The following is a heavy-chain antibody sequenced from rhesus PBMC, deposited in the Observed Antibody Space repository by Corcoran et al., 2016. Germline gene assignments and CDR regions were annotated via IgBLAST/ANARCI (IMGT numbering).Heavy chain of an antibody. CDR2: ICGSGSST. V-gene: IGHV4-169*01. D-gene: IGHD4-11*01. CDR3: ARARITHFDY. CDR1: GGSISSSY. J-gene: IGHJ4*01. Sequence: QLQLQESGPGLVKPSETLSVTCAVSGGSISSSYWSWIRQAPGKGLEWIGYICGSGSSTNYNPSLKSRVTLSVDTSKNQLSLKLSSVTTADTAVYYCARARITHFDYWGQGVLVTVSS.